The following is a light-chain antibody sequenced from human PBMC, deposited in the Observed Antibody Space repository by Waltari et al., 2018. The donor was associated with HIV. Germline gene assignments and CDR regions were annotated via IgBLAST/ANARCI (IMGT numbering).Light chain of an antibody. CDR3: QQYNDWPPWT. CDR1: QSVSSN. Sequence: EIVMTQSPATLSVSPGERATLSCRASQSVSSNLAWYQQKRGQAPRLLIYGASTRAAGIPARFSGSGSGTEFTLTISSLQSEDFAXYYCQQYNDWPPWTFGQGXXVEIK. V-gene: IGKV3-15*01. CDR2: GAS. J-gene: IGKJ1*01.